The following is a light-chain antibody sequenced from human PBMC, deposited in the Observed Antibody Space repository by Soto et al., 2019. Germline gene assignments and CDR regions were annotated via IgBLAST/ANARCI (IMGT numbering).Light chain of an antibody. CDR1: SIGRKS. V-gene: IGLV3-21*01. J-gene: IGLJ2*01. Sequence: SYELTQPPSVSVAPGETARITCGGNSIGRKSVHCYHQKPGQAPVLVIYYVSDRPSGSPERFSGSNSGNTATLTITRVEAGDEDDYYCQVWDSNSDHSVFGGGTKLTVL. CDR2: YVS. CDR3: QVWDSNSDHSV.